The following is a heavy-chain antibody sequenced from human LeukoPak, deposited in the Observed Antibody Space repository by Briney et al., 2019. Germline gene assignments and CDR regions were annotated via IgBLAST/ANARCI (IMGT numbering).Heavy chain of an antibody. J-gene: IGHJ4*02. D-gene: IGHD5-18*01. CDR2: IYSGGST. CDR1: GFTVSSNY. CDR3: ARGVDTAMPRNPFDY. V-gene: IGHV3-66*01. Sequence: GGSLRLSCAAPGFTVSSNYMSWVRQAPGKGLEWVSVIYSGGSTYYADSVKGRFTISRDNSKNTLYLQMNSLRAEDTAVYYCARGVDTAMPRNPFDYWGQGTLVTVSS.